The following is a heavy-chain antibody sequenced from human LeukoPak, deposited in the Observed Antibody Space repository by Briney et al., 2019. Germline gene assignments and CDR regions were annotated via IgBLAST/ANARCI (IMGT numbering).Heavy chain of an antibody. CDR2: LSGSSLSK. J-gene: IGHJ4*02. V-gene: IGHV3-23*01. D-gene: IGHD6-13*01. CDR3: AKGISPSSSWTFDY. CDR1: GFTFSSYA. Sequence: GGSLRLSCAASGFTFSSYAMNWVPQAPEKGLQWVSALSGSSLSKYYADSVKGRFTISRDNSKNTLYLQMNSLRAEDKAIYYCAKGISPSSSWTFDYWGQGTLVTVSS.